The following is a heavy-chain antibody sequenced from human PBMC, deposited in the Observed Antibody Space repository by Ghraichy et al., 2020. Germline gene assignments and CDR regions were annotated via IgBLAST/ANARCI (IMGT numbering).Heavy chain of an antibody. CDR3: AKDGEVVVMYGYFDL. CDR1: GFTFSSYA. Sequence: GGSLRLSCAASGFTFSSYAMSWVRQAPGKGLEWVSAITGSGGTYYADSVKGRFTISRDNSKNTLYLQMNSLRAEDTAVYYCAKDGEVVVMYGYFDLWGRGTLVTVSS. CDR2: ITGSGGT. D-gene: IGHD3-22*01. J-gene: IGHJ2*01. V-gene: IGHV3-23*01.